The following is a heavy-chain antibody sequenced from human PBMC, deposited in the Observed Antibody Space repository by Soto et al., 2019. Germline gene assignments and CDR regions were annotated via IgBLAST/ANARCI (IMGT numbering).Heavy chain of an antibody. J-gene: IGHJ6*02. V-gene: IGHV4-34*01. CDR1: GGSFSGYY. CDR2: INQSGST. D-gene: IGHD3-10*01. CDR3: ARGRVLLWFGEGMRYYYYGMDV. Sequence: QVQLQQWGAGLLKPSETLSLTCAVYGGSFSGYYWSWIRQPPGKGLEWIGEINQSGSTNYNPSLKSRVTISVDTSKNQFSLKLSSVTAADTAVYYCARGRVLLWFGEGMRYYYYGMDVWGQGTTVTVSS.